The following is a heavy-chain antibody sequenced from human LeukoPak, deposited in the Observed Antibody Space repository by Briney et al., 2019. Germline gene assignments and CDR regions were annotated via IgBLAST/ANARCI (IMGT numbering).Heavy chain of an antibody. CDR1: GGSISSYY. CDR3: ARDSTWYDSSGYGNLDY. CDR2: IYYSGST. J-gene: IGHJ4*02. Sequence: PSETLSLTCTVSGGSISSYYWSWIRQPPGKGLEWIGYIYYSGSTNYNPSLKSRVTISVDTSKNQFSLKLSSVTAADTAVYYCARDSTWYDSSGYGNLDYWGQGTLVTVSS. V-gene: IGHV4-59*01. D-gene: IGHD3-22*01.